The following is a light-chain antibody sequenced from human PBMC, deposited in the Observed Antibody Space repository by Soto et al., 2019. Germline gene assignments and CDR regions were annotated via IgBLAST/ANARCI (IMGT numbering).Light chain of an antibody. CDR3: QQRRSSIT. CDR1: QSVSRN. CDR2: GAS. Sequence: EIVMTQSPATLSVSPGERATLSCRASQSVSRNLAWYQQKPGQAPRLLIYGASNRATGIPARFSGSGSGTDFTLTISSLEPEDFAVYYCQQRRSSITFGQGTRLEIK. J-gene: IGKJ5*01. V-gene: IGKV3-11*01.